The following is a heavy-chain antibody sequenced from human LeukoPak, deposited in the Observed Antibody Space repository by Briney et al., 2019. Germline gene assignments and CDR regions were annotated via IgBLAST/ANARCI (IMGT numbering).Heavy chain of an antibody. D-gene: IGHD2-15*01. Sequence: ASVKVSCKASGYTFTSYDINWVRQATGQGLEWMGWMNPNSGNTGYAQKFQGRVTMTRNSSITTAYMELSRLRSEDTAVYYCARRHGRCSDGSCYYPDYWGQGTLVTVSS. CDR3: ARRHGRCSDGSCYYPDY. V-gene: IGHV1-8*01. CDR2: MNPNSGNT. CDR1: GYTFTSYD. J-gene: IGHJ4*02.